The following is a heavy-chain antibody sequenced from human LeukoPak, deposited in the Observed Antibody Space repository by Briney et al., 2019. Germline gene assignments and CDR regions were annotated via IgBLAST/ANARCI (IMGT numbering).Heavy chain of an antibody. Sequence: PGGSLRLSCAASGLTFSSYSMNWVRQAPGKGLEWVSYISSSSSTIYYADSVKGRFTISRDKAKNSLYLQMNSLRDEDTAVYYCARDRCSSTSCGMDVWGQGTTVTVSS. CDR2: ISSSSSTI. CDR3: ARDRCSSTSCGMDV. D-gene: IGHD2-2*01. CDR1: GLTFSSYS. J-gene: IGHJ6*02. V-gene: IGHV3-48*02.